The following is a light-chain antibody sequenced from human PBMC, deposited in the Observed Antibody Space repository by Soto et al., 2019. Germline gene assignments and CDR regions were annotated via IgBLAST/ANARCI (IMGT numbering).Light chain of an antibody. J-gene: IGLJ1*01. CDR3: AAWDDSLSGQV. V-gene: IGLV1-47*02. CDR2: TNN. CDR1: SSNIGSGF. Sequence: QSVLTQPPSASGTPGQRVTISCSGTSSNIGSGFVYWYQHLPGTTPKLLIATNNERPSGVPDRFSASKSGTSASLAISGLRSEDEADYYCAAWDDSLSGQVFGSGTKGTVL.